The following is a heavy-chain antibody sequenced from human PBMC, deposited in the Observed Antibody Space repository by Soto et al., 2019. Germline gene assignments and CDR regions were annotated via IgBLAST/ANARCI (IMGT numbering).Heavy chain of an antibody. Sequence: QVPLVQSGAEVKKPGASVKVSCKASGYTFTSYAMHWVRQAPGQRLEWMGWINAGNGNTKYSQKFQGRVTITRDTSASTAYMELSSLRSEDTAVYYCASRIAVAGPANYWGQGTLVTVSS. D-gene: IGHD6-19*01. J-gene: IGHJ4*02. CDR2: INAGNGNT. CDR3: ASRIAVAGPANY. CDR1: GYTFTSYA. V-gene: IGHV1-3*01.